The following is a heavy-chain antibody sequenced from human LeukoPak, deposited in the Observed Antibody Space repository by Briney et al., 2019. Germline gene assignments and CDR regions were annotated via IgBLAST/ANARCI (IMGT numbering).Heavy chain of an antibody. CDR1: GGSISSSSYY. CDR2: IYYSGST. D-gene: IGHD6-13*01. J-gene: IGHJ4*02. V-gene: IGHV4-39*01. CDR3: ATRVAAAGTLNDY. Sequence: SETLSLTCTVSGGSISSSSYYWGWIRQPPGKGLEWIGSIYYSGSTYYNPSLESRVTISVDTSKNQFSLKLSSVTAADTAVYYCATRVAAAGTLNDYWGQGTLVTVSS.